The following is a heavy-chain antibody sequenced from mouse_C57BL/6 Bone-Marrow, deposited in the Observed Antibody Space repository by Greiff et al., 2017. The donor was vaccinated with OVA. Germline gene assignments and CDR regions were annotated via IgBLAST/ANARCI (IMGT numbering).Heavy chain of an antibody. CDR3: AREGLYSV. J-gene: IGHJ2*01. D-gene: IGHD1-1*01. V-gene: IGHV1-50*01. CDR2: IDPSDSYT. CDR1: GYTFTSYW. Sequence: QVHVKQPGAELVKPGASVKLSCKASGYTFTSYWMQWVKQRPGQGLEWIGEIDPSDSYTNYNQKFKGKATLTVDTSSSTAYMQLSSLTSEDSAGYYCAREGLYSVWGQGTTLTVSS.